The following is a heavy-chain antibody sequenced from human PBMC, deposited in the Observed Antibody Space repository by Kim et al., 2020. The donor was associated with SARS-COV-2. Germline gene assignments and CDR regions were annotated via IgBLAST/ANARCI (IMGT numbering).Heavy chain of an antibody. V-gene: IGHV3-30*04. CDR1: GFTFSSYA. Sequence: GGSLRLSCAASGFTFSSYAMHWVRQAPGKGLEWVAVISYDGSNKYYADSVKGRFTISRDNSKNTLYLQMNSLRAEDTAVYYCARASSGSYYNWFDPWGQGTLLTVSP. CDR3: ARASSGSYYNWFDP. J-gene: IGHJ5*02. CDR2: ISYDGSNK. D-gene: IGHD3-10*01.